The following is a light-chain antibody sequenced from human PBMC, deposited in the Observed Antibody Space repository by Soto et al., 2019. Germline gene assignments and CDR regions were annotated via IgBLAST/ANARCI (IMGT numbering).Light chain of an antibody. V-gene: IGKV3-15*01. J-gene: IGKJ1*01. CDR1: QSVSSN. Sequence: EVVMTQSPGTLSVSPGERATLSCRASQSVSSNLAWYQQRPGQAPRLLIHGASTRATGIPARFSGSGSGTEFTLTISGLQSEDFAFYYCRQYNDWPRTFGQGTKVDIK. CDR2: GAS. CDR3: RQYNDWPRT.